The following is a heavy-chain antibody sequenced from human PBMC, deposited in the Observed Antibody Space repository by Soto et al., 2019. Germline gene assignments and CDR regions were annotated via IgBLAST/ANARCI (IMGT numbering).Heavy chain of an antibody. CDR1: GYTFSSYG. CDR2: ISTYNGNT. CDR3: ARRLASYYYGMDV. J-gene: IGHJ6*02. V-gene: IGHV1-18*01. D-gene: IGHD3-16*01. Sequence: SVKVSCKASGYTFSSYGIGWVRQAPVQGLEWMGWISTYNGNTNYSQKLQGRVTMTTDTSTNTAYMDLRSLTSDDTAVYFCARRLASYYYGMDVWGQATTVTVSS.